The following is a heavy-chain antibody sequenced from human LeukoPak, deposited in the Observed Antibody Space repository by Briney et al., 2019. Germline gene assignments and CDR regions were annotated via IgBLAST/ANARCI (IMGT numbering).Heavy chain of an antibody. D-gene: IGHD3-22*01. V-gene: IGHV4-39*07. Sequence: SEALSLTCTVSGGSISSSTYYWGWIRQPPGKGLEWIGSMYYSGNIYYNPSLKSRVTISVDTSKNQFSLKLSSVTAADTAVYYCARDFYDSSGYYWSQWGQGTLVTVSS. CDR2: MYYSGNI. CDR1: GGSISSSTYY. CDR3: ARDFYDSSGYYWSQ. J-gene: IGHJ4*02.